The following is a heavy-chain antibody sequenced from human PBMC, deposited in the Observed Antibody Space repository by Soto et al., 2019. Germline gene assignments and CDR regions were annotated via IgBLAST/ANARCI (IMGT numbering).Heavy chain of an antibody. J-gene: IGHJ5*02. CDR3: VNRGFYYGSGSYYNAAWFDP. CDR2: ISSNGGST. CDR1: GFTFSSYA. Sequence: GGSLRLSCSASGFTFSSYAMHWVRQAPGKGLEYVSAISSNGGSTYYADSVKGRFTISRDNSKNTLYLQMSSLRAEDTAVYYCVNRGFYYGSGSYYNAAWFDPWGQGTLVTVSS. V-gene: IGHV3-64D*08. D-gene: IGHD3-10*01.